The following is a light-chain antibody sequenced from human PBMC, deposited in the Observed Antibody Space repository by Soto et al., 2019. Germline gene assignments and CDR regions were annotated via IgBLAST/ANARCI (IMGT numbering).Light chain of an antibody. CDR1: QTISSW. CDR2: KAS. V-gene: IGKV1-5*03. Sequence: DIQMTQSPSTLSGSVGDRVTITCRASQTISSWLAWYQQKPGKAPKLLIYKASTLKRGVPSRFSGSGSGTEFTLTISSLQPDDFATYHCQHYNSYSEAFGQ. CDR3: QHYNSYSEA. J-gene: IGKJ1*01.